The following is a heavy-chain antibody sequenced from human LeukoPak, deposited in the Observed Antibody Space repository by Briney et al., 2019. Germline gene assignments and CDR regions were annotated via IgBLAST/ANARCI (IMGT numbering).Heavy chain of an antibody. J-gene: IGHJ4*02. CDR2: ISGSGGST. D-gene: IGHD2-21*02. V-gene: IGHV3-23*01. CDR1: GFTFSSYA. CDR3: AKVRSLVVVTALKDY. Sequence: GASLRLSCAASGFTFSSYAMSWVRQAPGKGLEWVSAISGSGGSTYYADSVKGRFTISRDNSKNTLYLQMNSLRAEDTAVYYCAKVRSLVVVTALKDYWGQGTLVTVSS.